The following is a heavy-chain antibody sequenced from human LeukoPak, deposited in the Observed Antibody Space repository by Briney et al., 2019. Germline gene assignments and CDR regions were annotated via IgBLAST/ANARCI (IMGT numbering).Heavy chain of an antibody. Sequence: GGSLRLSCAASGFTFSDYWMHWVRKVPGKGLVWVSRINTSGSSTTYADSVKGRFTISRDNAKNTLYLQMDSLRAEDTGVYYCARSNHADDFWGQGTLVTVSS. V-gene: IGHV3-74*03. CDR2: INTSGSST. CDR1: GFTFSDYW. J-gene: IGHJ4*02. D-gene: IGHD1-14*01. CDR3: ARSNHADDF.